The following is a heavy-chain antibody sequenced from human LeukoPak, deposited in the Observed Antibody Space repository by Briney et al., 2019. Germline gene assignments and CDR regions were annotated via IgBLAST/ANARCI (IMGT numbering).Heavy chain of an antibody. CDR1: GFTFSSYA. V-gene: IGHV3-23*01. CDR2: TSGSGDGT. Sequence: GGSLRLSCAASGFTFSSYAMSWVRQAPGKGLEWVSATSGSGDGTFYADSVKGRFTISRDNSKNTLYLQMNSLRAEDTAIYYCAKLRDFFGSSGQFDYWGQGTLVTVSS. CDR3: AKLRDFFGSSGQFDY. J-gene: IGHJ4*02. D-gene: IGHD3-22*01.